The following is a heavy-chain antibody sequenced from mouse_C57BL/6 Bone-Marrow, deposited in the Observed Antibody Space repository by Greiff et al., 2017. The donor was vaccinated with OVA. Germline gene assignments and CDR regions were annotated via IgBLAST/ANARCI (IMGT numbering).Heavy chain of an antibody. CDR1: GYAFTNYL. V-gene: IGHV1-54*01. CDR3: ARGDYGGFAY. Sequence: QVQLQQSGAELVRPGTSVKVSCKASGYAFTNYLIEWVKQRPGQGLEWIGVINPGSGGTNYNEKFKGKATLTADKSSSTAYMQLSSLTSEDSAVYFCARGDYGGFAYWGQGTLVTVAA. CDR2: INPGSGGT. J-gene: IGHJ3*01. D-gene: IGHD2-4*01.